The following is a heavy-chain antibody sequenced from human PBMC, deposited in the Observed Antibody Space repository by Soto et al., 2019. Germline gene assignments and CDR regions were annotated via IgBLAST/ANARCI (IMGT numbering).Heavy chain of an antibody. CDR1: GFTFNHYG. D-gene: IGHD6-6*01. CDR2: ISGSGGTT. Sequence: EQLLESGGGLVQPGGSLTLSCAASGFTFNHYGMAWVRQAPGKGLEWVSVISGSGGTTYYADSVKGRFTISRENSKSTVYLQMNSLRVEDTALYSCAKVIVLGASTIEFWGPGTLVTVSS. CDR3: AKVIVLGASTIEF. V-gene: IGHV3-23*01. J-gene: IGHJ4*02.